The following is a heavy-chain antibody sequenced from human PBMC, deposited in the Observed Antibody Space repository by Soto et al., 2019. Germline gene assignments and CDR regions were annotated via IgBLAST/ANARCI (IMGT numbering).Heavy chain of an antibody. CDR1: GYSFTSYW. Sequence: GESLKISCKGSGYSFTSYWISWVSQMPGKGLEWMGRIDPSESYTNYSQSFQGHVTISADKSISTAYLQWSSLKASDTAMYYCATSSYRGYGYVYYYYYGMDVWGQGTTVTVSS. CDR2: IDPSESYT. J-gene: IGHJ6*02. D-gene: IGHD5-18*01. V-gene: IGHV5-10-1*01. CDR3: ATSSYRGYGYVYYYYYGMDV.